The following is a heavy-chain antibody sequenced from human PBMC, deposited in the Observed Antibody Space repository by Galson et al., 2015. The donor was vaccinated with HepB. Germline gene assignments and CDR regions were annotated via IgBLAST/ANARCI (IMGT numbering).Heavy chain of an antibody. V-gene: IGHV1-69*13. D-gene: IGHD2-15*01. CDR3: VRDEYCSGGSCSHFDY. Sequence: SVKVSCKASGGIFSSYAISWVRQAPGQGLEWMGGIIPIFGTANYAQKFQGRVTITADESTSTAYMELSSLRSEDTAVYYCVRDEYCSGGSCSHFDYWGQGTLVTVSS. CDR2: IIPIFGTA. J-gene: IGHJ4*02. CDR1: GGIFSSYA.